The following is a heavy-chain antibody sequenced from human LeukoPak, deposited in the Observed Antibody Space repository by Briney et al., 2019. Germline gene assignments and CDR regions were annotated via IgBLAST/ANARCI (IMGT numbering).Heavy chain of an antibody. CDR3: TKARYSNAWDYSDY. CDR2: ISSGGSAS. V-gene: IGHV3-23*01. CDR1: GFTFSSYA. Sequence: GGSLRLSCVASGFTFSSYAMNWVRQAPGKGLGWVSGISSGGSASYYADSVKGRFTISRDNSRNTLYLQMNNLSADDTAVYYCTKARYSNAWDYSDYWGQGTLVTVSS. J-gene: IGHJ4*02. D-gene: IGHD6-13*01.